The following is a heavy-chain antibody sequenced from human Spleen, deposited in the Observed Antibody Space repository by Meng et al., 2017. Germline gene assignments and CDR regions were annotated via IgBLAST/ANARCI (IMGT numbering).Heavy chain of an antibody. V-gene: IGHV4-34*01. D-gene: IGHD3-22*01. CDR1: GGSFSGYY. J-gene: IGHJ5*02. Sequence: QGQLQQWGAGLLKPSETLSLTCAVYGGSFSGYYWSWIRQPPGKGLEWIGEINHSGSTNYNPSLKSRVTISVDTSKNQFSLKLSSVTAADTAVYYCARGIYYYDSSGFQRWFDPWGQGTLVTVSS. CDR3: ARGIYYYDSSGFQRWFDP. CDR2: INHSGST.